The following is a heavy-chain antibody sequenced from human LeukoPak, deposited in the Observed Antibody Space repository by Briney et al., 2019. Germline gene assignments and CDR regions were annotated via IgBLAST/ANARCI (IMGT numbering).Heavy chain of an antibody. J-gene: IGHJ4*02. CDR3: ARARENSYGSGTYRPYYINC. CDR2: VNPKSGNT. Sequence: ASVKVSCKASGYTFNNYDVNWVRQASGQGLEWMGWVNPKSGNTGYAQSFQGRVTMTRNTSISTAYMELSSLGSEDTAVYYCARARENSYGSGTYRPYYINCWGQGTLVTVSS. CDR1: GYTFNNYD. V-gene: IGHV1-8*01. D-gene: IGHD3-10*01.